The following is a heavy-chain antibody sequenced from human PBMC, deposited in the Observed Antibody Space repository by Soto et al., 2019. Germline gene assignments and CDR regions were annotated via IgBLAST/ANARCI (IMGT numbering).Heavy chain of an antibody. Sequence: QVQLVQSGAEVKKPGASVKVSCKASGYTFTGYYMHWVRQAPGQGLEWMGWINPNSGGTNYAQKFQGRVTMTRDTSISTAYMEVSRLRFDDTAVYYCARGVGGQQWLVGVWFDPWGQGTLVTVSS. CDR3: ARGVGGQQWLVGVWFDP. D-gene: IGHD6-19*01. V-gene: IGHV1-2*02. CDR2: INPNSGGT. CDR1: GYTFTGYY. J-gene: IGHJ5*02.